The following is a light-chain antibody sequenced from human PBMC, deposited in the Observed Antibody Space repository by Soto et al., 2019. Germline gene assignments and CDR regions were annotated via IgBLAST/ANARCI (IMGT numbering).Light chain of an antibody. CDR3: QQSSRTPQFT. Sequence: DIQMTQSPASLSAFVGDRVTITCRASQSINNHVNWYQQRPGKAPKLLIYAGSRLQTGVPSRFSGSGSGTDFSLTITSLQPEDFATYYCQQSSRTPQFTFGPGTRVEIK. CDR1: QSINNH. J-gene: IGKJ3*01. CDR2: AGS. V-gene: IGKV1-39*01.